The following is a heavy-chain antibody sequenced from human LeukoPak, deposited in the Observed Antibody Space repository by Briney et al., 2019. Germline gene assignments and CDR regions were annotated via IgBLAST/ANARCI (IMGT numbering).Heavy chain of an antibody. Sequence: QPGGSLPLSCAASGFPFNTSWRSGVRLAPGKGLEGLANIKEDGTRDYYVDSVKGRFTISKDNAKTSLYLQVNSLRAEDTAVYYGTRDTKAGYFDLWGQGTLVTVSS. CDR2: IKEDGTRD. CDR3: TRDTKAGYFDL. CDR1: GFPFNTSW. J-gene: IGHJ4*02. V-gene: IGHV3-7*01.